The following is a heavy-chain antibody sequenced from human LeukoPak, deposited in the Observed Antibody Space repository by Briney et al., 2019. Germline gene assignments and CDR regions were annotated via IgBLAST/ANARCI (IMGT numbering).Heavy chain of an antibody. D-gene: IGHD3-22*01. CDR1: GFTFSSYW. V-gene: IGHV3-7*01. CDR3: ARDIKPGYYDSSGYFL. Sequence: PGGSLRLSCAASGFTFSSYWMMWLRQAPGKGLEWVANIRQDGSEKNYVDSVKGRFTISRDNAKISLYLQMNSLRAEDTAVYYCARDIKPGYYDSSGYFLWGQGTLVTVSS. J-gene: IGHJ4*02. CDR2: IRQDGSEK.